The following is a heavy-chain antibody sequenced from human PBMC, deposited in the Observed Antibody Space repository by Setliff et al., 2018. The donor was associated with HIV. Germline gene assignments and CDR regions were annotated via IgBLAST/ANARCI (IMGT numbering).Heavy chain of an antibody. CDR2: INQDGSEK. Sequence: GSLRLSCAASGFTFSSYWMIWVRQAPGKGLEWVANINQDGSEKNYVDSVKGRFTISRDNAKNSLYLQMDSLRVEDTTVYYCTRKLAPGHGMDVWGQGTTVTVSS. D-gene: IGHD3-3*02. CDR1: GFTFSSYW. J-gene: IGHJ6*02. V-gene: IGHV3-7*01. CDR3: TRKLAPGHGMDV.